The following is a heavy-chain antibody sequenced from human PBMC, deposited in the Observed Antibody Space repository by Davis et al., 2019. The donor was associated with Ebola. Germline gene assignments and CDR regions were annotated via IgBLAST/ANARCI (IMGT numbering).Heavy chain of an antibody. CDR3: ARHAFAWLVPGGDAFDI. J-gene: IGHJ3*02. Sequence: GESLKISCKGSGYSFTSYWIGWVRQMPGKGLEWMGIIYPGDSDTSYSPSFQGKVTISADKSISTAYLQWSSLKASDTAMYSCARHAFAWLVPGGDAFDIWGQGTMVTVSS. CDR1: GYSFTSYW. V-gene: IGHV5-51*01. D-gene: IGHD6-19*01. CDR2: IYPGDSDT.